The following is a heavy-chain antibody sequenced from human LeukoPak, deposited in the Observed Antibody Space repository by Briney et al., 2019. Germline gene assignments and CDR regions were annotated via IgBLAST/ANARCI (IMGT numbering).Heavy chain of an antibody. CDR2: ISYDGSKK. CDR1: GYIFGNHA. V-gene: IGHV3-30-3*01. D-gene: IGHD2-2*01. Sequence: GRSLRLSCAASGYIFGNHALDWVRQSPGKGLEWLAVISYDGSKKYYADSVKGRFTISRDNSQNTLYLQMNSLRAEDTAVYYCAKVAWGIVVVPAPNDYWGQGTLVTVSS. CDR3: AKVAWGIVVVPAPNDY. J-gene: IGHJ4*02.